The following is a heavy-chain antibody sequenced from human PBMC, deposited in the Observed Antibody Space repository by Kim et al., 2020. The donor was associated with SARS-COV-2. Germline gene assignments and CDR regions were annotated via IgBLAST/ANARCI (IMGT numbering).Heavy chain of an antibody. Sequence: GESLKISCKGSGYSFTSYWISWVRQMPGKGLEWMGRIDPSDSYTNYSPSFQGHVTISADKSISTAYLQWSSLKASDTAMYYCARDKTGEWELLNGYYYGMDVWGQGTTVTVSS. V-gene: IGHV5-10-1*01. J-gene: IGHJ6*02. CDR3: ARDKTGEWELLNGYYYGMDV. CDR2: IDPSDSYT. D-gene: IGHD1-26*01. CDR1: GYSFTSYW.